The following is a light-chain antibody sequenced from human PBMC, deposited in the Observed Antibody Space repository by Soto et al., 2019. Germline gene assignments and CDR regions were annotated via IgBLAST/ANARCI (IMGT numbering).Light chain of an antibody. Sequence: QSALTQPASVSGSPGQSITISCTGTSSDVGGYNYVSWYQQHPGKAPKLMIYDVSYRPSGVSNRFSGSKSGNTASLTISGLQAEDEADYYCTSYTSSSTLEVFGGGTKSPS. CDR2: DVS. CDR3: TSYTSSSTLEV. V-gene: IGLV2-14*01. CDR1: SSDVGGYNY. J-gene: IGLJ2*01.